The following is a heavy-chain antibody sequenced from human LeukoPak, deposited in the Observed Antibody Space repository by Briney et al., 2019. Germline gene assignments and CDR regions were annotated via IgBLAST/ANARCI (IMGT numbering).Heavy chain of an antibody. CDR3: ASSPYYYDST. J-gene: IGHJ5*02. V-gene: IGHV3-7*01. CDR2: IKQDGSEK. D-gene: IGHD3-22*01. Sequence: GGSLRLSCAASGFTFSSYWKSWVRQAPGKGLEWVANIKQDGSEKYYVDSVKGRFTISRDNAKNSLYLQMNSLRAEDTAVYYCASSPYYYDSTWGQGTLVTVSS. CDR1: GFTFSSYW.